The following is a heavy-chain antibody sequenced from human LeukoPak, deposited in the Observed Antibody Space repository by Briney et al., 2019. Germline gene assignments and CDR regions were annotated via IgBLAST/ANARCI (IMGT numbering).Heavy chain of an antibody. D-gene: IGHD3-3*01. CDR3: ARSSLGVLRFLP. J-gene: IGHJ5*02. CDR2: TYDRSQWYN. CDR1: GDSVSSNSAA. V-gene: IGHV6-1*01. Sequence: SQTLSLTRAISGDSVSSNSAAGNWVSQSRSRGLGWLVRTYDRSQWYNHHAVSVKSRITINPDTSQNQFSLQLNSVTPEDTAVYYCARSSLGVLRFLPWGQGTLVTVSS.